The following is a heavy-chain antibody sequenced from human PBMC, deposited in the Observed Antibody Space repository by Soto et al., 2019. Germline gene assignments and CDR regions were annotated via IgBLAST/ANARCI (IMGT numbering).Heavy chain of an antibody. CDR1: GFTFGDYA. V-gene: IGHV3-49*04. CDR2: IRSEAYGWTT. D-gene: IGHD6-19*01. Sequence: GGSLRLSCTASGFTFGDYAMSWVRQAPGKGLECVGFIRSEAYGWTTEYAASVKGRFTISRDDSKSIAYLQMNSLRTEDTAVYYCTRAGGSGWGYYFDYWGQGTRVTVS. CDR3: TRAGGSGWGYYFDY. J-gene: IGHJ4*02.